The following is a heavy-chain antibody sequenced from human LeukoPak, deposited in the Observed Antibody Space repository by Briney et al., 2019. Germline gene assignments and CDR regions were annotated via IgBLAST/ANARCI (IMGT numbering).Heavy chain of an antibody. V-gene: IGHV3-30*04. Sequence: GRSLRLSCAASGFTFSSYAMHWVRQAPGKGLEWVAVISYDGSNKYYADSVKGRFTISRDNSKNTLYLQMNSLRAEDTAVYYCAREDYGASGSSLGNLDYWGQGTLVTVSS. J-gene: IGHJ4*02. D-gene: IGHD4/OR15-4a*01. CDR1: GFTFSSYA. CDR3: AREDYGASGSSLGNLDY. CDR2: ISYDGSNK.